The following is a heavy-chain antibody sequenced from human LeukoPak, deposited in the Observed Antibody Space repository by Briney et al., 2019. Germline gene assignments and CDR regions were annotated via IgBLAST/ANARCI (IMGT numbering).Heavy chain of an antibody. J-gene: IGHJ4*02. CDR3: ARNKYYFDY. Sequence: GVSLRLSCAASGFTFSSYSMNWVRQAPGKGLEWVSSISSSSSYIYYEDSVKGRFAISRDNAKNSLYLQMNSLRAEDTAVYYCARNKYYFDYWGQGTLVTVSS. CDR1: GFTFSSYS. CDR2: ISSSSSYI. D-gene: IGHD1/OR15-1a*01. V-gene: IGHV3-21*01.